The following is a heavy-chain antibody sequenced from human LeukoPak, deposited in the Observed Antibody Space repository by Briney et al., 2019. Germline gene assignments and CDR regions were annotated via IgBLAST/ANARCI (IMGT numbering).Heavy chain of an antibody. CDR3: ANHPKIAALDY. CDR2: ISWNSGSI. Sequence: GGSLRLSCAASGFTFDDYAMHWVRQAPGKGLEWVSGISWNSGSIGYADSVKGRFTISRDNAKNSLYLQMNSLRAEDTAVYYCANHPKIAALDYWGQGTLVTVSS. V-gene: IGHV3-9*01. D-gene: IGHD6-13*01. CDR1: GFTFDDYA. J-gene: IGHJ4*02.